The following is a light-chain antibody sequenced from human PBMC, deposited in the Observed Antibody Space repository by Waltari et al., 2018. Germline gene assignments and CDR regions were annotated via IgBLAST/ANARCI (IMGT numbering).Light chain of an antibody. V-gene: IGLV2-14*03. CDR2: DVN. Sequence: QSGLTQPASVSGYPGQSITISCTGTSSDIGDYNSVSWYQQHPGKVPKLMIYDVNKRPSGVSNRFSCSKSGNTASLTISGLQAEDEADFYCSSYTSSSTLVFGGGTKLTFL. CDR1: SSDIGDYNS. J-gene: IGLJ3*02. CDR3: SSYTSSSTLV.